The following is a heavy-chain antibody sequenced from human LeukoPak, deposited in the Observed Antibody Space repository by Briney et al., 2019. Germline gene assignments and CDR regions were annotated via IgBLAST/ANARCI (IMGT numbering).Heavy chain of an antibody. Sequence: SETLSLTCAVSGGSISSYYWSWIRQPAGKGLEWIGRIYTSGSTNYNPSLKSRVTMSVDTSKNQFSLKLSSVTAADTAVYYCARDRYCSSTSCYSAFDYWGQGTLVTVSS. V-gene: IGHV4-4*07. D-gene: IGHD2-2*01. CDR2: IYTSGST. J-gene: IGHJ4*02. CDR1: GGSISSYY. CDR3: ARDRYCSSTSCYSAFDY.